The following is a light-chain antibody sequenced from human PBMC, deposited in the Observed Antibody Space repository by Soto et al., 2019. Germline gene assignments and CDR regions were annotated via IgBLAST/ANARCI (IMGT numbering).Light chain of an antibody. CDR3: SSYAGSNNYV. J-gene: IGLJ1*01. CDR2: DLT. V-gene: IGLV2-8*01. Sequence: QSVLNQPPSASGSPGQSVTISCTGTSIDICGYNYVSWYQHHPGKAPKLMIYDLTKRPYEVPDCFLGSRSGNTASLTVSGLQAEDEADYYCSSYAGSNNYVFGTGTKGTVL. CDR1: SIDICGYNY.